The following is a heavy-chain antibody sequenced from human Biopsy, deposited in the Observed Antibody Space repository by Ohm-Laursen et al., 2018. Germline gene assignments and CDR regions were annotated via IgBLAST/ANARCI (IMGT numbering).Heavy chain of an antibody. CDR2: INQAGTT. Sequence: TLSLTCTVFGKTFSDYQWSWIRQPPGKGLEWIGQINQAGTTNYNPSLKSRVSISADASKYEFSLRLTSVTAADTTVYLCGNEVHGRDYWGLGAQVTVSS. V-gene: IGHV4-34*08. CDR1: GKTFSDYQ. D-gene: IGHD2-15*01. J-gene: IGHJ4*02. CDR3: GNEVHGRDY.